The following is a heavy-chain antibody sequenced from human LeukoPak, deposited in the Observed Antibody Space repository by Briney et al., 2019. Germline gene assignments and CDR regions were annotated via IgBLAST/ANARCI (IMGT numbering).Heavy chain of an antibody. V-gene: IGHV4-34*01. CDR1: GGSFSGYY. Sequence: SETLSLTCAVYGGSFSGYYWSWIRQPPGKGLEWIGEINHSGSTNYNPSLKSRVTISVDTSKNQFSLKLSSVTAPDTAVFECARGSSGDYVVDYWGQETLFTVP. CDR2: INHSGST. D-gene: IGHD4-17*01. J-gene: IGHJ4*02. CDR3: ARGSSGDYVVDY.